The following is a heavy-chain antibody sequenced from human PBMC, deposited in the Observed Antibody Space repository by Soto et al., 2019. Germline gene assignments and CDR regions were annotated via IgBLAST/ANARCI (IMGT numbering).Heavy chain of an antibody. CDR3: ARRMVYGGDSFDH. CDR1: GFTFDYYG. Sequence: DVQLLESGGALVQPGGSLRLSCAASGFTFDYYGMNWVRQPPGKGLEWVSGIRGSGTSPDYADSVKGRFTISRDNSKSTLYLHIHSLRVEDTAVYFCARRMVYGGDSFDHWGQGALVTVSS. D-gene: IGHD2-21*02. J-gene: IGHJ4*02. V-gene: IGHV3-23*01. CDR2: IRGSGTSP.